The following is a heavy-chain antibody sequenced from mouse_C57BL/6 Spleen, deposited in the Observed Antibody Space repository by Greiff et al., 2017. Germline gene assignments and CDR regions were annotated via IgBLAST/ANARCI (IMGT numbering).Heavy chain of an antibody. D-gene: IGHD5-1*01. Sequence: VQLQQPGAELVKPGPSVKVSCKASGYAFTSYWIEWVKQRPGQGLEWIGAINPGSGGTNYNEKFKGKATLTVDTSYSTAYMQLSRRTSEDSAGYFGARPWSTDVCFDVWGTGTTVTVSS. J-gene: IGHJ1*03. CDR3: ARPWSTDVCFDV. CDR1: GYAFTSYW. CDR2: INPGSGGT. V-gene: IGHV1-54*01.